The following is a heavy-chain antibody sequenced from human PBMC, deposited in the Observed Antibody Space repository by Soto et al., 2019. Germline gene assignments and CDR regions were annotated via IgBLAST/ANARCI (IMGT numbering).Heavy chain of an antibody. V-gene: IGHV4-4*02. CDR2: IYHSGST. D-gene: IGHD2-15*01. Sequence: QVQLQESGPGLVKPSGTLSLTCAVSGGSISSSNWWSWVRQPPGKGLEWIGEIYHSGSTNYNPSLKSRVTISVDKSKNQFSLKLSSVTAADTAVYYCARDGCSGGSCYGVGWFDPWGQGTLVTVSS. J-gene: IGHJ5*02. CDR3: ARDGCSGGSCYGVGWFDP. CDR1: GGSISSSNW.